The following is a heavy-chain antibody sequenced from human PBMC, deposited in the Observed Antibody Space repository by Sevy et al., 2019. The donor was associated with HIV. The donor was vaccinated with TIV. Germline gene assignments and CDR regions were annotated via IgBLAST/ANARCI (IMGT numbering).Heavy chain of an antibody. D-gene: IGHD6-19*01. J-gene: IGHJ4*02. CDR2: FYYSEST. CDR3: ARAFRAVAGSYYFDY. CDR1: GGSISISSYY. Sequence: SETLSLTCTVSGGSISISSYYWGWIRQPSGKGLEWIGSFYYSESTYYNPSLMSRVTISVDTSKNQFSLKLSSVTAADTAVDYCARAFRAVAGSYYFDYWGQGTLVTVSS. V-gene: IGHV4-39*01.